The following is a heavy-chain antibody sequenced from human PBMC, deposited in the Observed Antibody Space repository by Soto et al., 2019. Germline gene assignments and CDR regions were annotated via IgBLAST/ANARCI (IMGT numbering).Heavy chain of an antibody. CDR2: IVVGSGNT. V-gene: IGHV1-58*01. D-gene: IGHD3-22*01. CDR3: VAGRADSSGYSDAFDI. J-gene: IGHJ3*02. CDR1: GFTFTSSA. Sequence: QMQLVQSGPEVKKPGTSVKVSCKASGFTFTSSAVQWVRQARGQRLEWIGWIVVGSGNTNYAQKFQERVTITRDMSTSTAYMELSSLRSEDTAVYYCVAGRADSSGYSDAFDIWGQGTMVTVSS.